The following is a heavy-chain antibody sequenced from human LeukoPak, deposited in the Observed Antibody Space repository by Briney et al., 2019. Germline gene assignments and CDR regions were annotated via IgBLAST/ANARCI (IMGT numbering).Heavy chain of an antibody. CDR3: ARDSASCRGCAFDI. D-gene: IGHD2-2*01. CDR1: GFTFSSYA. V-gene: IGHV3-30-3*01. CDR2: ISYDGSNK. Sequence: GGSLRLSCAASGFTFSSYAMHWVRQAPGKGLEWVAVISYDGSNKYYADSVKGRFTISRDSSKNTLYLQMNSLRVDDTAVYYCARDSASCRGCAFDIWGQGTVVTVSS. J-gene: IGHJ3*02.